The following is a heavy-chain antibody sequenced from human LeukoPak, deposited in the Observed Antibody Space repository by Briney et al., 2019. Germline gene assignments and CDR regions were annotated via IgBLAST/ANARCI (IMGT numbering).Heavy chain of an antibody. Sequence: SVKGRFTISRDNAKNSLYLQMNSLRAEDTAEYYCARRSPNYYFDYWGQGTPVTVSS. CDR3: ARRSPNYYFDY. J-gene: IGHJ4*02. V-gene: IGHV3-21*01.